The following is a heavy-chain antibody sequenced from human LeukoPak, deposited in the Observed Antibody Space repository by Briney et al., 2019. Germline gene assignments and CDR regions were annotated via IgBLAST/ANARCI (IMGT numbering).Heavy chain of an antibody. J-gene: IGHJ3*02. CDR1: GGSFSGYY. CDR3: ARVLGGRGGAFDI. Sequence: PSETLSLTCAVYGGSFSGYYWSWIRQPPGKGLEWIGEINHSGSTNYNPSLKSRVTISVDTPKNQFSLKLSSVTAADTAVYYCARVLGGRGGAFDIWGQGTMVTVSS. D-gene: IGHD3-16*01. V-gene: IGHV4-34*01. CDR2: INHSGST.